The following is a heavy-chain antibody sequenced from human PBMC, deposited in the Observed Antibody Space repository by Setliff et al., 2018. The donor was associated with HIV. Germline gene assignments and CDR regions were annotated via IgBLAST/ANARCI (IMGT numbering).Heavy chain of an antibody. J-gene: IGHJ4*02. CDR1: GFSFSNYA. Sequence: GGSLRLSCAVAGFSFSNYAMTWVRQAPGKGLKWVSAIAGTSASIYYADSVKGRFTISRDNAKNSLYLQMNSLRAEDTAVYYCARVGQWLADYWGQGTLVTVSS. D-gene: IGHD6-19*01. CDR3: ARVGQWLADY. CDR2: IAGTSASI. V-gene: IGHV3-21*01.